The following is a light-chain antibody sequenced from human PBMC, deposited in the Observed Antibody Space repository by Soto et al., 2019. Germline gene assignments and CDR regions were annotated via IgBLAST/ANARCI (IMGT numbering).Light chain of an antibody. CDR3: YSYTSSSTYV. J-gene: IGLJ1*01. Sequence: QSVLPQPASLSGSPGQSITISCTGTSSDVGAYNYVSWYQQHPAKVPKLMIYDVSNRPSGVSDRFSGSKSGNTASLTISGLQAEDEADYYCYSYTSSSTYVFGTGTKVTVL. V-gene: IGLV2-14*01. CDR1: SSDVGAYNY. CDR2: DVS.